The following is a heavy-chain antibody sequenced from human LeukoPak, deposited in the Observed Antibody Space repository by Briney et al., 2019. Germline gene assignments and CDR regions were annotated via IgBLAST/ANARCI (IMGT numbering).Heavy chain of an antibody. V-gene: IGHV1-18*01. CDR3: ARDKGTAMEPYYFDY. Sequence: ASVKVSCKASGYTFTSYGISWVRQAPGQGLERVGWISAYNGNTNYAQKLQGRVTMTTDTSTSTAYMELRSLRSDDTAVYYCARDKGTAMEPYYFDYWGQGTLVTVSS. CDR2: ISAYNGNT. CDR1: GYTFTSYG. D-gene: IGHD5-18*01. J-gene: IGHJ4*02.